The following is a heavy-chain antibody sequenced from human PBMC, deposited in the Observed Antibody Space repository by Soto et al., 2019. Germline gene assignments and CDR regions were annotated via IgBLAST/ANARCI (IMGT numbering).Heavy chain of an antibody. J-gene: IGHJ4*02. Sequence: GGSLRLSCAASGFTFSSYAMSWVRQAPGKGLEWVSAISGSGGSTYYADSVKGRFTISRDNSKNTLYLQMNSLRAEDTAVYYCAKDPPYYYDSSGKTPGVDYWGQGTLVTVSS. V-gene: IGHV3-23*01. D-gene: IGHD3-22*01. CDR1: GFTFSSYA. CDR2: ISGSGGST. CDR3: AKDPPYYYDSSGKTPGVDY.